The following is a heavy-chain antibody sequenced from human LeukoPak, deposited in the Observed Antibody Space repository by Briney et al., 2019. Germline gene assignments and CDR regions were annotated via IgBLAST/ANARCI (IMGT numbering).Heavy chain of an antibody. D-gene: IGHD5-18*01. J-gene: IGHJ5*02. Sequence: SQTLSLTCAISGDSVSSNSAAWNWIRQSPSGGLEWLGRTYYRSKWYNDYAVSVKSRITINPDTSKNQFSLQLNSVTPEDTAVYYCAREDTSIVNWFDPWGQGTLVTVSS. CDR1: GDSVSSNSAA. V-gene: IGHV6-1*01. CDR2: TYYRSKWYN. CDR3: AREDTSIVNWFDP.